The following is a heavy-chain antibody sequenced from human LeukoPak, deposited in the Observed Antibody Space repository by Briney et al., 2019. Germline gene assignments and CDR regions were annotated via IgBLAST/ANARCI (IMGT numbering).Heavy chain of an antibody. V-gene: IGHV4-39*01. Sequence: SETLSLTCTVSGGSISSSSYYWGWIRQPPGKGLEWIGSIYYSGSTYYNPSPKSRVTISVDTSKNQFSLKLSSVTAADTAVYYCARHEIAARRGIDYWGQGTLVTVSS. CDR2: IYYSGST. CDR3: ARHEIAARRGIDY. J-gene: IGHJ4*02. CDR1: GGSISSSSYY. D-gene: IGHD6-6*01.